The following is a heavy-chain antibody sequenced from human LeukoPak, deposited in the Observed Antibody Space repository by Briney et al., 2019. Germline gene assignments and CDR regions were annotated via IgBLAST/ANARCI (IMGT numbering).Heavy chain of an antibody. J-gene: IGHJ6*03. D-gene: IGHD6-13*01. CDR2: IYYSGST. V-gene: IGHV4-59*01. Sequence: SETLSLTCTVSSGCISSYYWSWIRQPPGKGLEWIVYIYYSGSTNYNPSLKSRVTISVDTSKNQFSLKLSSVTAADTAVYYCARDSGIAAAGYYYYYYMDVWGKGTTVTISS. CDR1: SGCISSYY. CDR3: ARDSGIAAAGYYYYYYMDV.